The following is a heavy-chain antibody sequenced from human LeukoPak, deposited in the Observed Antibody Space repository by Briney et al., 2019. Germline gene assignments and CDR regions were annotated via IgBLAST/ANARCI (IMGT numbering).Heavy chain of an antibody. CDR3: ARPPYYGSGSYYYYYGMDV. Sequence: SETLSLTCTVSGGSISSYYWSWIRQPPGKGLEWIGEINHSGSTNYNPSLKSRVTISVDTSKNQFSLKLSSVTAADTAVYYCARPPYYGSGSYYYYYGMDVWGQGTTVTVSS. D-gene: IGHD3-10*01. J-gene: IGHJ6*02. V-gene: IGHV4-34*01. CDR2: INHSGST. CDR1: GGSISSYY.